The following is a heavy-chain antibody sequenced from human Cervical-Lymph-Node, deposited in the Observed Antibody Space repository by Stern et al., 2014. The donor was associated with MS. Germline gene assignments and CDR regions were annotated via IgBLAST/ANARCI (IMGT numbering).Heavy chain of an antibody. D-gene: IGHD5-12*01. CDR1: GGTFSTYK. V-gene: IGHV1-69*01. J-gene: IGHJ4*02. CDR2: IIPLFGTA. Sequence: VQLVQSGSEVKKPGSSVKVSCKVSGGTFSTYKISWVRQAPGQGLEWMGAIIPLFGTADYAQKFQDRVTIIADESTSDVHMELISLRSEDTGVYYCARLGSGYDSSYLDFWGQGTLVTVSS. CDR3: ARLGSGYDSSYLDF.